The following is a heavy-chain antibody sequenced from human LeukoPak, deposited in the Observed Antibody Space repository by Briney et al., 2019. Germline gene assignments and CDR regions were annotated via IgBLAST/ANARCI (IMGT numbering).Heavy chain of an antibody. Sequence: PGGSLRLSCAASGLTVSSNYMSWVRQAPGKGLEWVSVIYSGGSTYYADSVKGRFTISRDNSKNTLYLQMNSLRAEDTAVYYCHCSGGSCYFDYWGQGTLVTVSS. CDR1: GLTVSSNY. CDR3: HCSGGSCYFDY. D-gene: IGHD2-15*01. J-gene: IGHJ4*02. CDR2: IYSGGST. V-gene: IGHV3-53*01.